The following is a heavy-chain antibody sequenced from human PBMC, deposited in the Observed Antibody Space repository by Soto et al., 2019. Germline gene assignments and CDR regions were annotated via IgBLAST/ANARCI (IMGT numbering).Heavy chain of an antibody. CDR1: GFTFSSYS. CDR2: ISSSSIYI. Sequence: PGGSLRLSCAASGFTFSSYSMNWVRQAPGKGLEWVSSISSSSIYIYYADSVKGRFTISRDNAKNSLYLQMNSLRAEDTAVYYCARPPYYYDTSGLAYWGQGTLVTVSS. J-gene: IGHJ4*02. D-gene: IGHD3-22*01. CDR3: ARPPYYYDTSGLAY. V-gene: IGHV3-21*01.